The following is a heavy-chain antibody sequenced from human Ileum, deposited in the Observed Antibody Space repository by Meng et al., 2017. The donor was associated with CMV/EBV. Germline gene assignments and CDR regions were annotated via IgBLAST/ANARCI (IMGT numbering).Heavy chain of an antibody. CDR3: AHFVGGYYPSRPDY. Sequence: QSPCKASGPTLVKPTQTLTLACSFSGFSPSTSGEGVGWIRQPPGKALEWLALIYRGDDKRYSPSLNSRLTIAKDTSKNEVVLTLTNMGPIDTGTYYCAHFVGGYYPSRPDYWGQGTLVTVSS. CDR2: IYRGDDK. CDR1: GFSPSTSGEG. V-gene: IGHV2-5*02. J-gene: IGHJ4*02. D-gene: IGHD1-26*01.